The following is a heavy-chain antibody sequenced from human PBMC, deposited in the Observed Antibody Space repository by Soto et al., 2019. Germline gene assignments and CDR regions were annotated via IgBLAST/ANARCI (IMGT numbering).Heavy chain of an antibody. CDR2: IYYSGST. V-gene: IGHV4-31*03. CDR3: ARAPLGYYDSSGHHANYFDY. J-gene: IGHJ4*02. Sequence: PSDTLSLTCTVTCSSIRSAGYYWSSIRQHPGKGLEWIGYIYYSGSTYYNPSLKSRVTISVDTSKNQFSLKLSSVTAADTAVYYCARAPLGYYDSSGHHANYFDYWGQGTLVTVS. D-gene: IGHD3-22*01. CDR1: CSSIRSAGYY.